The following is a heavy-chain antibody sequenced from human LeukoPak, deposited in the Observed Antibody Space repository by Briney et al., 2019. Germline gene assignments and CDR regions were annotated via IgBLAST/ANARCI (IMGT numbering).Heavy chain of an antibody. CDR2: ISYDGSNK. J-gene: IGHJ4*02. V-gene: IGHV3-30*18. CDR3: AKSGEGDGTDY. D-gene: IGHD5-12*01. CDR1: GFTFSSYG. Sequence: GGSLRLSCAASGFTFSSYGMHWVRQAPGKGLEWVAVISYDGSNKYYADSVKGRFTISRDNSKNTLYLQMNSLRAEDTAVYYCAKSGEGDGTDYRGQGTLVTVSS.